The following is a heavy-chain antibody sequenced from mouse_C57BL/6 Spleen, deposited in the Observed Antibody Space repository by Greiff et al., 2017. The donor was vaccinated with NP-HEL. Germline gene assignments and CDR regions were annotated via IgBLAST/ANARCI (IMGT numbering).Heavy chain of an antibody. CDR2: ISDGGSYT. CDR3: ARDRITTSYAMDY. CDR1: GFTFSSYA. V-gene: IGHV5-4*01. D-gene: IGHD1-1*01. J-gene: IGHJ4*01. Sequence: EVHLVESGGGLVKPGGSLKLSCAASGFTFSSYAMSWVRQTPEKRLEWVATISDGGSYTYYPDNVKGRFTISRDNAKNNLYLQMSHLKSEDTAMYYCARDRITTSYAMDYWGQGTSVTVSS.